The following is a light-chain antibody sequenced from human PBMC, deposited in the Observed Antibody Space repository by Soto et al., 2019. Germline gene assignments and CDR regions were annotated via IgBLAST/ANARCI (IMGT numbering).Light chain of an antibody. Sequence: QSALTQPASVSGSPGQSITISCTGTSSDVGSYNFVSWYQQHPGKAPKLMIYDVTKRPSGVSDRFSGSRSGNTASLTISGLQAEDEADYYCCSYASSSTYVFGSGNKLTVL. CDR2: DVT. V-gene: IGLV2-23*02. CDR3: CSYASSSTYV. J-gene: IGLJ1*01. CDR1: SSDVGSYNF.